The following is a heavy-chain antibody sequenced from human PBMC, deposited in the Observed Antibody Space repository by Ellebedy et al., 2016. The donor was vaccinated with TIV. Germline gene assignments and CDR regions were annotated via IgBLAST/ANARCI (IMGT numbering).Heavy chain of an antibody. CDR3: ARDGAELIAAADYFDY. D-gene: IGHD6-13*01. CDR1: GYTFTSYY. V-gene: IGHV1-46*01. Sequence: ASVKVSXKASGYTFTSYYMHWVRQAPGQGLEWMGIINPSGGSTSYAQKFQGRVTMTRDTSTSTVYMELSSLRSEDTAVYYCARDGAELIAAADYFDYWGQGTLVIVSS. CDR2: INPSGGST. J-gene: IGHJ4*02.